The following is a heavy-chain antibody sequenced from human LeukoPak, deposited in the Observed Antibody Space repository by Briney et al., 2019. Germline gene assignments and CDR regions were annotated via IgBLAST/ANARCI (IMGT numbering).Heavy chain of an antibody. V-gene: IGHV4-38-2*02. CDR1: GYSISSGYY. D-gene: IGHD1-1*01. J-gene: IGHJ6*03. CDR3: ARVSWSPGTSYYYMDV. CDR2: VSDSGTT. Sequence: SETLSLTCTVSGYSISSGYYWGWIRQPPGKGLEWFGYVSDSGTTNYNPSLKSRVTISVDTSKNQFSLKLTSVTAADTAVYYCARVSWSPGTSYYYMDVWGKGTTITVSS.